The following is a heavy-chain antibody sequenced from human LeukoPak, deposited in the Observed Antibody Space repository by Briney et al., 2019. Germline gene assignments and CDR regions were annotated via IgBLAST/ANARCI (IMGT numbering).Heavy chain of an antibody. CDR2: IYYSGST. CDR1: GGSISSYY. D-gene: IGHD4-17*01. Sequence: SETLSLNCTVSGGSISSYYWSRIRQPPGKGLEWIGYIYYSGSTNYNPCLKSRVTISVDTSKNQFSLKLSSVTAADTAVYYCARVKDYGVHTFDYWGQGTLVTVSS. J-gene: IGHJ4*02. CDR3: ARVKDYGVHTFDY. V-gene: IGHV4-59*01.